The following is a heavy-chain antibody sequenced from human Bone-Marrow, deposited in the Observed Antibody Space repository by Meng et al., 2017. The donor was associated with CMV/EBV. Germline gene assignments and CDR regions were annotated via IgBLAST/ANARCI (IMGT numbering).Heavy chain of an antibody. CDR2: IFPSDSDT. D-gene: IGHD2-2*01. CDR3: ARRRSTNFVSDY. Sequence: GESLKISCKGSRYSFTSYWIGWVRQMPGKGLEWMGIIFPSDSDTRYSPSFQGQVTISADKSISTAYLQWSSLKASDTAMYYCARRRSTNFVSDYWGQGTLVTVSS. V-gene: IGHV5-51*01. J-gene: IGHJ4*02. CDR1: RYSFTSYW.